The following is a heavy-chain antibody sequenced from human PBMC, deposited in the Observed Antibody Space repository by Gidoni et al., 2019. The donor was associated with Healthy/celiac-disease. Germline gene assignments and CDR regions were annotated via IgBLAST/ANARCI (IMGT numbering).Heavy chain of an antibody. CDR1: GFTVSSNY. V-gene: IGHV3-66*01. D-gene: IGHD4-17*01. CDR3: ARRAWMTTVNWYFDL. CDR2: IYSGGST. Sequence: EVQLVESGGVLVQPGGSLRLSYAASGFTVSSNYMSWVRQAPGKGLEWVSVIYSGGSTYYADSVKGRLTISRDNSKNTLYLQMNSLRAEDTAVYYRARRAWMTTVNWYFDLWGRGTLVTVSS. J-gene: IGHJ2*01.